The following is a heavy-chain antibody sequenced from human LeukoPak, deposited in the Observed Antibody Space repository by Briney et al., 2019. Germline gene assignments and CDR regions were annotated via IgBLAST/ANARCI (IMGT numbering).Heavy chain of an antibody. D-gene: IGHD3-10*01. J-gene: IGHJ4*02. Sequence: GGSLRLSCAVSGFTFSNYAMSWVRQAPAKGLEWVSAIDGGGGDTYYADSVQGRFIISRDNSKNMLYLQMNSLRAEDTAAYYCAKYFYGSGSYSFDYWGQGALVTVSS. V-gene: IGHV3-23*01. CDR3: AKYFYGSGSYSFDY. CDR1: GFTFSNYA. CDR2: IDGGGGDT.